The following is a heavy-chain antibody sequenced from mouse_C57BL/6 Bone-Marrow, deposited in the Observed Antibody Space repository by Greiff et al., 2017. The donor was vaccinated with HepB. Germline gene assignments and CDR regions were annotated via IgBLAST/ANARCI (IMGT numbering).Heavy chain of an antibody. CDR1: GYSITSGYY. Sequence: ESGPGLVKPSQSLSLTCSVTGYSITSGYYWNWIRQFPGNKLEWMGYISYDGSNNYNPSLKNRISITRDTSKNQFFLKLNSVTTEDTATYYCARDGSNYEGWFAYWGQGTLVTVSA. V-gene: IGHV3-6*01. CDR3: ARDGSNYEGWFAY. D-gene: IGHD2-5*01. J-gene: IGHJ3*01. CDR2: ISYDGSN.